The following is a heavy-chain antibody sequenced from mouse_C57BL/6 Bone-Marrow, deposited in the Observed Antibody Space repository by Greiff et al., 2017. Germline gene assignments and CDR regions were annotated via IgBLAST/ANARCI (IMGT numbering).Heavy chain of an antibody. CDR1: GFSLTSYA. V-gene: IGHV2-9-1*01. J-gene: IGHJ1*03. CDR2: IWTGGGT. Sequence: QVQLQQSGPGLVAPSQSLSITCTVSGFSLTSYAISWVRQPPGPGLEWLGVIWTGGGTNYNLALKSRLSISKDHSKSQVFLTMNSLHTDDTARYYCARNWGWLLRGGYIDVWGTGTTVTVSS. D-gene: IGHD2-3*01. CDR3: ARNWGWLLRGGYIDV.